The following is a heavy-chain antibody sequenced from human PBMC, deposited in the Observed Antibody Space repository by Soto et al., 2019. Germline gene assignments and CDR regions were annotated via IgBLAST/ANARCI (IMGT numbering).Heavy chain of an antibody. Sequence: GESLKISCKGSGYSFTNYWIGWVRQMTGKSLEWMGVIYPGDSDTRYSPSFQGQVTISADKSISTAYLQWSSLKASDTAMYYCVRGGEAVAGHYYYYYYGMDVWGQGTTVTVSS. CDR1: GYSFTNYW. J-gene: IGHJ6*02. CDR3: VRGGEAVAGHYYYYYYGMDV. CDR2: IYPGDSDT. V-gene: IGHV5-51*01. D-gene: IGHD6-13*01.